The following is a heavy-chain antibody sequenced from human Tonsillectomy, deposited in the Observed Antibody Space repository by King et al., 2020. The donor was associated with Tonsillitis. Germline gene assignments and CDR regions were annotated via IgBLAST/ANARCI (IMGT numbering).Heavy chain of an antibody. J-gene: IGHJ3*02. D-gene: IGHD3-10*01. CDR2: IFPNDEK. CDR3: ARKTAVIDAFDI. Sequence: LTLKESGPVLVKPTETLTLTCTVSGFSLSNSRMGVSWIRQPPGWALEWLAHIFPNDEKSYSTSLKTRLTISKDTSKSQVVLTMTNMDPVDTATYYCARKTAVIDAFDIWGQGTTVTVSA. CDR1: GFSLSNSRMG. V-gene: IGHV2-26*01.